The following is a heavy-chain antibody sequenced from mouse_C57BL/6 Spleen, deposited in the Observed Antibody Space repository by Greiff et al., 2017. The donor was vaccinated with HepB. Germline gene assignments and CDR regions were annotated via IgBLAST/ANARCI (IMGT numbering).Heavy chain of an antibody. V-gene: IGHV1-61*01. CDR2: IYPSDSET. CDR3: ARRTMVTTSLDY. Sequence: QVQLKQPGAELVRPGSSVKLSCKASGYTFTSYWMDWVKQRPGQGLEWIGNIYPSDSETHYNQKFKDKATLTVDKSSSTAYMQLSSLTSEDSAVYYCARRTMVTTSLDYWGQGTTLTVSS. D-gene: IGHD2-2*01. J-gene: IGHJ2*01. CDR1: GYTFTSYW.